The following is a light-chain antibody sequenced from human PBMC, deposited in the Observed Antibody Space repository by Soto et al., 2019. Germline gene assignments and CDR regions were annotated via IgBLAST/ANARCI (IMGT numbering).Light chain of an antibody. CDR1: SSDVGGYNY. J-gene: IGLJ2*01. CDR3: SSYAGSYNLL. V-gene: IGLV2-11*01. Sequence: QSVLTQPRSVSGSPGQSVTISCTGTSSDVGGYNYVSWYQQHPGKAPKLVIYDVSKRPSGVPDRFSGSKSGNTASLTVSGLQAEDEADYSCSSYAGSYNLLFGGGTQLTVL. CDR2: DVS.